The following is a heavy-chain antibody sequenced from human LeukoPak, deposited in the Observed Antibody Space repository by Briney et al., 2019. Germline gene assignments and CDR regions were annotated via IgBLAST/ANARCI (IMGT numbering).Heavy chain of an antibody. CDR3: AKEGRYYDSSGYFD. V-gene: IGHV3-23*01. J-gene: IGHJ4*02. CDR1: GFSFSNYA. D-gene: IGHD3-22*01. CDR2: ISDSGSTA. Sequence: GGSLRLSCGASGFSFSNYAMSWVRQAPGKGLEWVSGISDSGSTAFYADSVKGRFTISRDNSKNTLYLQMNSLRAEDTAVYYCAKEGRYYDSSGYFDWGQGTLVTVSS.